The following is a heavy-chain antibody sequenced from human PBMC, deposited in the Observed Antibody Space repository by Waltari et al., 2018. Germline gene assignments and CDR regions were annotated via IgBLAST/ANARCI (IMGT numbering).Heavy chain of an antibody. J-gene: IGHJ4*02. Sequence: QVQLVQSGTEVKKPGATVKVSCKTSGYPFIRYSMHWVRQAPGQRPEWMGWINVGNGDTKYSQEFQGRVTITSDTFARTTYMELRSLRSEDMAVYFCARGSRLPFFDWWGQGTLVTVSS. CDR1: GYPFIRYS. CDR3: ARGSRLPFFDW. CDR2: INVGNGDT. D-gene: IGHD4-17*01. V-gene: IGHV1-3*03.